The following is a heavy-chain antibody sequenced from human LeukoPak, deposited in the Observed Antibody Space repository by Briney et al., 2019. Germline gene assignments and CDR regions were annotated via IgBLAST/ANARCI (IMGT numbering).Heavy chain of an antibody. D-gene: IGHD6-19*01. CDR2: IRWDGGEI. CDR3: AKATSSGWGYAFDV. CDR1: GFTFHDYT. V-gene: IGHV3-43*01. Sequence: GGSLRLSCAGSGFTFHDYTMHWVRQPPGKGLEWVSLIRWDGGEIHYADSLKGRFTISRDNSKNSLFLQMNSLGIEETALYYCAKATSSGWGYAFDVWGRGTMVTVSA. J-gene: IGHJ3*01.